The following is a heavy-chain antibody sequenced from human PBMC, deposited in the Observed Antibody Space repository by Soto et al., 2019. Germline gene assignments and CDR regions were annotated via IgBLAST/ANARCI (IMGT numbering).Heavy chain of an antibody. CDR3: AVSNYDFWSGYYRDPHYFDY. CDR2: INAGNGNT. V-gene: IGHV1-3*01. J-gene: IGHJ4*02. Sequence: ASVKVSCKASGYTFTSYAMHWVRQAPGQRLEWMGWINAGNGNTKYSQKFQGRVTITRDTSASTAYMELSSLRSENTAVYYCAVSNYDFWSGYYRDPHYFDYWGQGTLVTVSS. CDR1: GYTFTSYA. D-gene: IGHD3-3*01.